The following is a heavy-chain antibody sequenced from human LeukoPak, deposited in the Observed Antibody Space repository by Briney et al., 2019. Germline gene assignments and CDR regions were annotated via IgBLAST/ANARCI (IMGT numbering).Heavy chain of an antibody. D-gene: IGHD6-19*01. V-gene: IGHV1-18*01. CDR1: GYTFTTYG. CDR2: ISAYNGNT. J-gene: IGHJ4*02. Sequence: ASVKVSCKASGYTFTTYGISWVRRAPGQGLEWMGWISAYNGNTNYAQKLQGRVTMTTDTSTSTAYMDLRSLGSDDTAVYYCARDPTIAVAGPGYWGQGTLVTVSS. CDR3: ARDPTIAVAGPGY.